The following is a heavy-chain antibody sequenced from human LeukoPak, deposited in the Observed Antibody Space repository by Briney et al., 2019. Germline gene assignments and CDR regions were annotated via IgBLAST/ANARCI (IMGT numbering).Heavy chain of an antibody. CDR3: ATLEHYDILTGYYMAFFF. CDR1: GYTLTELP. CDR2: FDPEDGET. V-gene: IGHV1-24*01. J-gene: IGHJ4*02. D-gene: IGHD3-9*01. Sequence: ASVKVSCKVSGYTLTELPMHWVRQAPGKGLEWMGGFDPEDGETIYAQKFQGRVTMTEDTSTDTAYMELSSLRSEDTAVYYCATLEHYDILTGYYMAFFFWGQGTLVTVSS.